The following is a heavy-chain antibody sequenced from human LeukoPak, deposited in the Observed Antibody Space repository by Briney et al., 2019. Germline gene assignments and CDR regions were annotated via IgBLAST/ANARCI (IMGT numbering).Heavy chain of an antibody. Sequence: GGSLRLSCAASGFTFSTYAMSWVRQAPGKGLEWVSIITCSGGSTNYADSVKGRFTISRDNSKNTLYLQMNSLKPDDTAVYYCATDVTGGAISFWGQGALVTVSS. V-gene: IGHV3-23*01. D-gene: IGHD1-14*01. CDR1: GFTFSTYA. CDR3: ATDVTGGAISF. CDR2: ITCSGGST. J-gene: IGHJ4*02.